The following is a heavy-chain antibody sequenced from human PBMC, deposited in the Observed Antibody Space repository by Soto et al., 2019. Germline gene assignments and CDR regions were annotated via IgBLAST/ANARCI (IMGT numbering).Heavy chain of an antibody. CDR3: ARERTSKGGMDV. J-gene: IGHJ6*02. V-gene: IGHV3-74*01. CDR1: GFTFSNDW. CDR2: IISGGSRV. Sequence: LRLSCAASGFTFSNDWMNWVRQGPGKGLEWVSRIISGGSRVSYADSVKGRFTIARDNAKNTLYLEMHSLTAEDTAVYYCARERTSKGGMDVWGQGTTVTVS.